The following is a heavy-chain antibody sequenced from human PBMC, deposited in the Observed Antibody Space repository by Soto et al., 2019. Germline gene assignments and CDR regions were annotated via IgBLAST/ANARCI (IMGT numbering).Heavy chain of an antibody. J-gene: IGHJ4*02. D-gene: IGHD6-13*01. CDR3: AKAKRASLAAAGGFG. CDR2: ISGSGGST. Sequence: GSLRLSKAASGFTFSSYGMIWVRPTPGKGLEWVSAISGSGGSTYYADSVKCRFTISRDNSKNTLYLQMNSLRAEDTAVYYCAKAKRASLAAAGGFGWGQGTLVTGSS. CDR1: GFTFSSYG. V-gene: IGHV3-23*01.